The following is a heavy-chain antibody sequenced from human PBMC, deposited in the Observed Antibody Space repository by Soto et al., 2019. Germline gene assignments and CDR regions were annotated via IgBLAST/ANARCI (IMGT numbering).Heavy chain of an antibody. CDR2: ISGSGGST. Sequence: GGSLRLSCAASGFTFSSYAMSWVRQAPGKGLEWVSAISGSGGSTYYADSVKGRFTISRDNSKNTLYLQMNSLRAEDTAVYYCAKGRVPYSGSYYVSTNRGQGTLVTVSS. D-gene: IGHD1-26*01. J-gene: IGHJ4*02. CDR3: AKGRVPYSGSYYVSTN. CDR1: GFTFSSYA. V-gene: IGHV3-23*01.